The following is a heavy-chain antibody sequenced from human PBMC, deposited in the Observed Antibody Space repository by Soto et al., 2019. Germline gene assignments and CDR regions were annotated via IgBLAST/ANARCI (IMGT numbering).Heavy chain of an antibody. CDR3: ARSPRSSPYFDY. CDR2: IYPGDHET. J-gene: IGHJ4*02. D-gene: IGHD6-13*01. Sequence: SLKISCRSSGYTFSNFWIAWVRHLPGKGLEWMGIIYPGDHETRYSPSFHGKVTISADKSINTAYLQWSSLEASDSAFYYCARSPRSSPYFDYWGQGALVTVSS. CDR1: GYTFSNFW. V-gene: IGHV5-51*01.